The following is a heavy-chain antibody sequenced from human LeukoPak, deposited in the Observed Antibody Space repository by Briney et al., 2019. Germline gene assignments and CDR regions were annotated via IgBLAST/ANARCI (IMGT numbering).Heavy chain of an antibody. CDR1: GFTFGDYA. CDR2: IRSKAYGGTT. CDR3: TRAYIVATITLDY. J-gene: IGHJ4*02. Sequence: PGGSLRLSCTASGFTFGDYAMSWVRQAPGKGLEWVDFIRSKAYGGTTEYAASVKGRFTISRDDSKSIAYLQMNSLKTEDTAVYYCTRAYIVATITLDYWGQGTLVTVSS. D-gene: IGHD5-12*01. V-gene: IGHV3-49*04.